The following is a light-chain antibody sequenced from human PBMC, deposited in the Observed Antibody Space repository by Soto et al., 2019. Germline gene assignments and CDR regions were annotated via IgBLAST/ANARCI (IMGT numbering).Light chain of an antibody. CDR2: EAS. V-gene: IGKV3-11*01. CDR3: QQRSDWPWT. Sequence: EIVLTQSPATLPLSPGERATLSCRASQSVSSYLAWYQQKPGQAPRLLMYEASTRATGIPARFSGGGSGTDFTLTISSLEPEDFAVYYCQQRSDWPWTFGQGTKVEIK. J-gene: IGKJ1*01. CDR1: QSVSSY.